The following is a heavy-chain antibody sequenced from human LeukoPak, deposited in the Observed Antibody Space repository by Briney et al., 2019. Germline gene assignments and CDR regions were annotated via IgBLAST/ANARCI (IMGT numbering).Heavy chain of an antibody. J-gene: IGHJ4*02. Sequence: ASVKVSCKASGYTFTGYYMHWVRQAPAQGLEWMGWINPNSGGTNYAQKFQGRVTMTRDTSISTAYMELSRLRSDDTAVYYCARGIDCSSTSCYYDYWGQGTLVTVSS. CDR1: GYTFTGYY. D-gene: IGHD2-2*01. V-gene: IGHV1-2*02. CDR2: INPNSGGT. CDR3: ARGIDCSSTSCYYDY.